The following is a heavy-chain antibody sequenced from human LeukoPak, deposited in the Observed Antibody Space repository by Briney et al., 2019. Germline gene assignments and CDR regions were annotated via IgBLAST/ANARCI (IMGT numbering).Heavy chain of an antibody. CDR1: GGSFSGYY. CDR2: INHSGST. J-gene: IGHJ4*01. D-gene: IGHD2-15*01. V-gene: IGHV4-34*01. Sequence: PSETLSLTCAAYGGSFSGYYWSWIRQPPGKGLEWIGEINHSGSTNYNPSLKSRVTISVDTSKNQLSLNLKSVTAADTAVYYCARDRDVDDFDSWGHGTLVTVSS. CDR3: ARDRDVDDFDS.